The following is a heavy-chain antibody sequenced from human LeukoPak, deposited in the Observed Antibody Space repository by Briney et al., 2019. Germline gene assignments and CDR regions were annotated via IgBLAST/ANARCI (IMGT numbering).Heavy chain of an antibody. CDR2: INPNSGGT. CDR3: ARFAVHRRITVAGQFGLDY. D-gene: IGHD6-19*01. CDR1: GYTFTGYY. V-gene: IGHV1-2*02. Sequence: GASVKVSCKASGYTFTGYYMHWVRQAPGQGLEWMGWINPNSGGTNYAQKFQGRVTMTRDTFTSTVYMELSSLRSEDTAVYYCARFAVHRRITVAGQFGLDYWGQGTLVSLSS. J-gene: IGHJ4*02.